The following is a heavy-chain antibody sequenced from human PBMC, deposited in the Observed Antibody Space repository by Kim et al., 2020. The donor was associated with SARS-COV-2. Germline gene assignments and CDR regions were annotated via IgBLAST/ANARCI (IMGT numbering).Heavy chain of an antibody. CDR3: ARDLPRLVAAVGADFDY. V-gene: IGHV4-4*07. Sequence: SETLSLTCTVSGGSISNYYWSWIRQPDGKGLEWIGRINSNENTNYNPSLMSRVTMSVDTSKNQFSLKLSSVTAADTAVYYCARDLPRLVAAVGADFDYWGQGTLVSVSS. CDR2: INSNENT. J-gene: IGHJ4*02. CDR1: GGSISNYY. D-gene: IGHD6-13*01.